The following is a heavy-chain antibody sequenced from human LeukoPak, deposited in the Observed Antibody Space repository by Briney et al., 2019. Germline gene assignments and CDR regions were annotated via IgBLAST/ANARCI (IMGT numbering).Heavy chain of an antibody. D-gene: IGHD3-22*01. CDR1: GFTFSSYS. V-gene: IGHV3-21*01. Sequence: PGGSLRLSCAASGFTFSSYSMNWVRQAPGKGLEWVSSISSSSSYIYYADSVKGRFTISRDNAKNSLYLQMNSLRAEDTAVYYCARSKPRYRGSVVVVITLDYWGQGTLVTVSS. CDR2: ISSSSSYI. CDR3: ARSKPRYRGSVVVVITLDY. J-gene: IGHJ4*02.